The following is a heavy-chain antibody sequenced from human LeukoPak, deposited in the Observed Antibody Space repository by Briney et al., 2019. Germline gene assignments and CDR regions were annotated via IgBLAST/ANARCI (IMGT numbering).Heavy chain of an antibody. Sequence: GGSLRLSCAASGFTFRSYWMVWVRQVPGEGLVCVSHISDDGRSTIYADSVKGRFTISRDNAKNSLYLQMNSLRAEDTAVYYCARDPSDYYDSSGYYFFDYWGQGTLVTVSS. D-gene: IGHD3-22*01. V-gene: IGHV3-74*01. CDR1: GFTFRSYW. CDR3: ARDPSDYYDSSGYYFFDY. J-gene: IGHJ4*02. CDR2: ISDDGRST.